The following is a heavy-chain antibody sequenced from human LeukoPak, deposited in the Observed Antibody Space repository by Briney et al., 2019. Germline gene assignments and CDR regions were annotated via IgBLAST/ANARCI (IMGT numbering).Heavy chain of an antibody. CDR3: ARVKEFDVVVPAAIPDY. CDR1: GYTFTSYG. CDR2: ISAYNGNT. D-gene: IGHD2-2*02. V-gene: IGHV1-18*01. Sequence: ASVKVSCKASGYTFTSYGISWVRQAPGQGLEWMGWISAYNGNTNYAQKLQGRVTMTTDTSTSTAYMELRSLRSDDTAVYYCARVKEFDVVVPAAIPDYWGQGTLVTVSS. J-gene: IGHJ4*02.